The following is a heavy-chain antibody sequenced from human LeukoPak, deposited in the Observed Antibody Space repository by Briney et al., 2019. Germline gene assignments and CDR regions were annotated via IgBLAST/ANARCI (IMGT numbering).Heavy chain of an antibody. V-gene: IGHV3-11*04. CDR2: ISSSGSTI. CDR3: ARGSAVAAGPFEY. J-gene: IGHJ4*02. CDR1: GFTFSDYY. Sequence: GGSLRLSCAASGFTFSDYYMSWIRQAPGKGLEWVSYISSSGSTIYYADSVKGRFTISRDNSKKTVYLQMGSLRAEDKAVYYCARGSAVAAGPFEYWGQGTLVTVSS. D-gene: IGHD6-19*01.